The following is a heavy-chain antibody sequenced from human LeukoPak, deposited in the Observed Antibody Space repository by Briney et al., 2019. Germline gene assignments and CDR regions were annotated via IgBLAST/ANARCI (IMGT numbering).Heavy chain of an antibody. CDR3: ARGPNSNWSGLDF. V-gene: IGHV3-74*01. J-gene: IGHJ4*02. D-gene: IGHD6-6*01. CDR2: ISPTGSTT. CDR1: RLSLSIHW. Sequence: PGGSLSLSCTPSRLSLSIHWMHWARHLPEEGLVCVSRISPTGSTTSYADSVKGRFTVSRDNAKNTLYLQVNNLRAEDTAVYYCARGPNSNWSGLDFWGQGTLLTVSS.